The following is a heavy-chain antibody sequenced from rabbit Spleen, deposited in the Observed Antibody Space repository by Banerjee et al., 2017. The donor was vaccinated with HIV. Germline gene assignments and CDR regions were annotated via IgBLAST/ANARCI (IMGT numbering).Heavy chain of an antibody. CDR2: INVATGTA. J-gene: IGHJ6*01. CDR1: GFSFTDRCV. V-gene: IGHV1S45*01. CDR3: ARDLVAVIGWNFGW. Sequence: QQQLVESGGGLVKPGASLTLTCTASGFSFTDRCVMCWVRQAPGKGLEWIACINVATGTAVYATWAKGRFTMSSTSSTTVALKMTALTAADTATYFCARDLVAVIGWNFGWWGPGTLVTVS. D-gene: IGHD4-1*01.